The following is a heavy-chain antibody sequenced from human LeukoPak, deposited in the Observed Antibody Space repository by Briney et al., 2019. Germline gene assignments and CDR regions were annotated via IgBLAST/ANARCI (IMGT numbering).Heavy chain of an antibody. J-gene: IGHJ3*02. CDR3: ARDFDIVVVPAAIGDAFDI. CDR1: GYTFTIYG. Sequence: SVKVSCKASGYTFTIYGISWVRQAPGQGLEWVGWISAYNGNTNYAQKLQGRVTMPTDISTSTAYMELRSLRSDDTAVYYCARDFDIVVVPAAIGDAFDIWGQGTMVTVSS. CDR2: ISAYNGNT. D-gene: IGHD2-2*01. V-gene: IGHV1-18*01.